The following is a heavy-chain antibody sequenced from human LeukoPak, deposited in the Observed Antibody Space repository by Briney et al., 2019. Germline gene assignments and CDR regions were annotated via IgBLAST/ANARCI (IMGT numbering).Heavy chain of an antibody. Sequence: SETLSLTCTVSGGSISSGGYYWSWIRQPPGKGLEWIGYIYHSGSTYYNPSLKSRVTISVDRSKNQFSLKLSSVTAADTAVYYCAKRGSNTWSDFDYWGQGTLVTVSS. V-gene: IGHV4-30-2*01. D-gene: IGHD6-13*01. CDR2: IYHSGST. CDR1: GGSISSGGYY. CDR3: AKRGSNTWSDFDY. J-gene: IGHJ4*02.